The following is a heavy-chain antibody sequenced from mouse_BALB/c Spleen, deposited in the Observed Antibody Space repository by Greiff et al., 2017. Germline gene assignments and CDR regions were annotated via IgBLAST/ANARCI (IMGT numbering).Heavy chain of an antibody. J-gene: IGHJ4*01. CDR1: GYTFTSYV. V-gene: IGHV1-14*01. Sequence: VQLKESGPELVKPGASVKMSCKASGYTFTSYVMHWVKQKPGQGLEWIGYINPYNDGTKYNEKFKGKATLTSDKSSSTAYMELSSLTSEDSAVYFCARSPSMCTVDYAMDYWGQGTSVTVSS. CDR2: INPYNDGT. CDR3: ARSPSMCTVDYAMDY. D-gene: IGHD2-14*01.